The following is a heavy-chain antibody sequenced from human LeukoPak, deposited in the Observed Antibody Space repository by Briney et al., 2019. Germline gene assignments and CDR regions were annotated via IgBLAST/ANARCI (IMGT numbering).Heavy chain of an antibody. CDR3: ARDWNYDSSQDY. D-gene: IGHD3-22*01. J-gene: IGHJ4*02. V-gene: IGHV3-53*01. Sequence: PGGSLRLSCAASGFTVSSSYMSWVRQAPGKGLEWVSVIYSDGSTYYADSVKGRFTISRDNSKNTLFLQMNSLRAEDTAVYYCARDWNYDSSQDYWGQGTLVTVSS. CDR2: IYSDGST. CDR1: GFTVSSSY.